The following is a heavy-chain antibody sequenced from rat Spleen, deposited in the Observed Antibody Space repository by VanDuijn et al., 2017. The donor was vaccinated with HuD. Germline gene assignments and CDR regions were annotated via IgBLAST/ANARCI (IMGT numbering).Heavy chain of an antibody. CDR2: ISPGGDNT. D-gene: IGHD1-1*01. CDR3: TTVVQGHGFAY. Sequence: EVQLVESGGGLVQPGRSMKLSCAASGFTFSNYYMAWVRQAPTKGLQWVASISPGGDNTYYRDSVKGRFTISRDSAESTLYLQMDSLRSEDTATYYCTTVVQGHGFAYWGQGTLVTVSS. CDR1: GFTFSNYY. V-gene: IGHV5-25*01. J-gene: IGHJ3*01.